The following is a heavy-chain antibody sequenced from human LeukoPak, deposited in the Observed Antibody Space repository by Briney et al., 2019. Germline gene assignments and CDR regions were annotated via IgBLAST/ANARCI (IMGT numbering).Heavy chain of an antibody. CDR2: LFYRGST. J-gene: IGHJ5*02. Sequence: SETLSLTCTVSGGSISSYQWSWLRQPPGKGLEWIGYLFYRGSTHYTPSLKSRVTISVDTSKNQFSLKLSSVTAADTAVYYCASQAVRCYDSSGRRFDRWGQGTLVTVSS. D-gene: IGHD3-22*01. CDR3: ASQAVRCYDSSGRRFDR. CDR1: GGSISSYQ. V-gene: IGHV4-59*08.